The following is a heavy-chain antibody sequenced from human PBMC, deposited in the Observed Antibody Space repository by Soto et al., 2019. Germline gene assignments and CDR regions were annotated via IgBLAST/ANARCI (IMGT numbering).Heavy chain of an antibody. V-gene: IGHV3-48*02. Sequence: EVHLVESGGGLVQPGGSLRLSCAASGFTFSSYSLNWVRQAPGKGLEWVSYITSSGTTVYYADSVRGRFTISRDNAKNSLYLQMNSLRDDDPAVYYCARGSSNWAYYFDFWGQRTLVTVSS. CDR2: ITSSGTTV. D-gene: IGHD6-13*01. J-gene: IGHJ4*02. CDR1: GFTFSSYS. CDR3: ARGSSNWAYYFDF.